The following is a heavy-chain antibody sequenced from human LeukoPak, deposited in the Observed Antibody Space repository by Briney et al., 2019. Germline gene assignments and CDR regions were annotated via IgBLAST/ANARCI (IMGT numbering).Heavy chain of an antibody. Sequence: SETLSLTCTVSGDSINSHSYYWGWIRQPPGKGLEWIGSVYYDGTSYSNPSLKSRVAVFVDTSRNQFSLDLSFVTAADTALYYCVRHISTNTGYFDSCGQGTLVSVSS. V-gene: IGHV4-39*01. J-gene: IGHJ4*02. CDR1: GDSINSHSYY. CDR3: VRHISTNTGYFDS. CDR2: VYYDGTS. D-gene: IGHD5-24*01.